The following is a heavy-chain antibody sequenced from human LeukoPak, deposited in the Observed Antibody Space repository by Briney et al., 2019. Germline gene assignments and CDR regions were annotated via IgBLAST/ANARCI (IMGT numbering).Heavy chain of an antibody. V-gene: IGHV3-74*01. CDR2: INNDGSSP. CDR3: ARESGNYGDENWFDP. CDR1: GFYFRSYW. D-gene: IGHD4-17*01. J-gene: IGHJ5*02. Sequence: GGSLRLSCAASGFYFRSYWMHWVRQPPGKGLVWVSRINNDGSSPRYADSVKGRFTISRDNAKNTVYLQMNSLRAEDTAMYYCARESGNYGDENWFDPWGQGTLVTVSS.